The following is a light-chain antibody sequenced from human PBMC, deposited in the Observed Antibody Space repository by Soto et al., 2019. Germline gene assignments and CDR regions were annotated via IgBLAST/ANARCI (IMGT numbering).Light chain of an antibody. Sequence: EIVMTQSPASLSVSPGERATLSCRVSQSVSSYLAWYQQKPGQAPRLLIDDASNRATGIPARFSGSGSGTDFTLTISSLEPEDFAVYYCQQRSNWPPTWTFGQGTKVDIK. CDR3: QQRSNWPPTWT. V-gene: IGKV3-11*01. CDR2: DAS. J-gene: IGKJ1*01. CDR1: QSVSSY.